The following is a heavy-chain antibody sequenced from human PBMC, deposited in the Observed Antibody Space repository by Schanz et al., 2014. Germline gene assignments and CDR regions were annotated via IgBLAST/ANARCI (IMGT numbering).Heavy chain of an antibody. J-gene: IGHJ4*02. Sequence: QVQLVESGGGVVQPERSLRLSSAASGFNFANHAIHWVRQGQGNGLQWVAVSSSDGSKKLYADSVKARFTISRDNSKNSVSLQMDSLRPEDTAVYFCAKDLHSNSGNYYSYYFDSWGPGALVTVSS. CDR1: GFNFANHA. CDR3: AKDLHSNSGNYYSYYFDS. V-gene: IGHV3-30*18. D-gene: IGHD3-10*01. CDR2: SSSDGSKK.